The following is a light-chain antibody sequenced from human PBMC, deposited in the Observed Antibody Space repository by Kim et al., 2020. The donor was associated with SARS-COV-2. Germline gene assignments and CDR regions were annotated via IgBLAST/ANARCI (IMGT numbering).Light chain of an antibody. V-gene: IGKV3-20*01. CDR1: QSVSSGY. J-gene: IGKJ4*01. CDR3: QQYGSPLT. Sequence: LSPGERATLSCRASQSVSSGYLAWYQQKPGQAPRLLIYGASSRATGIPDRFSGSGSETDYTLTITRLEPEDFAVYYCQQYGSPLTFGEGTKVDIK. CDR2: GAS.